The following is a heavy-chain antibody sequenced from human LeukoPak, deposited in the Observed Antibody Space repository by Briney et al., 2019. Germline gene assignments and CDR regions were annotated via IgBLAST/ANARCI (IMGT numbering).Heavy chain of an antibody. J-gene: IGHJ6*03. CDR3: AXLVSSGGWYEAHYRYHMDV. CDR2: INHSGST. CDR1: GGSFSGYY. Sequence: SETLSLTCAVYGGSFSGYYWSWIRQPPGKGLEWIGEINHSGSTNYNPSLKSRVTISVDTSKNQCSLKLSSVTAADTAVYFCAXLVSSGGWYEAHYRYHMDVWGKGTTVIISS. D-gene: IGHD6-19*01. V-gene: IGHV4-34*01.